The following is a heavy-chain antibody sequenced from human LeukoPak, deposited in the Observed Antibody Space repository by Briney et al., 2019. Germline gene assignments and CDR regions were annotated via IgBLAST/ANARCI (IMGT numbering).Heavy chain of an antibody. CDR1: GVSISSSNSY. J-gene: IGHJ6*03. V-gene: IGHV4-39*01. CDR2: IYYSGNT. CDR3: ARAEGQYPSYYMDV. Sequence: SETLSLTCTVSGVSISSSNSYWGWIRQPPGKGLEWIGSIYYSGNTYYNASLKSQVSISIDTSKNQFSLRLTSVTAADTAVYYCARAEGQYPSYYMDVWGKGTTVTISS. D-gene: IGHD4-11*01.